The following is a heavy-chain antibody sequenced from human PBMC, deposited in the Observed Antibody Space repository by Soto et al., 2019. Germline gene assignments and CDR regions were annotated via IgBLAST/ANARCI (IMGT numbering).Heavy chain of an antibody. D-gene: IGHD3-10*01. CDR2: ISWKDDK. CDR1: GFSLTTSGAG. J-gene: IGHJ4*02. Sequence: SGPTLVNPTQTLTLTCTYSGFSLTTSGAGVGWIRQPPGKALEWLALISWKDDKRYNPGLESRLTITKDTSKNQVILTLTNMDPVDTATYFCAHRDGGNYYSSYFASWGKGTLVTV. V-gene: IGHV2-5*01. CDR3: AHRDGGNYYSSYFAS.